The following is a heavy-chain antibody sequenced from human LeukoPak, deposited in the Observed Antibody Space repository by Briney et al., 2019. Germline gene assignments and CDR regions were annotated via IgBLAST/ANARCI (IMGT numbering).Heavy chain of an antibody. CDR1: GGTFSSYA. CDR3: ARGLIVVVAGAFDY. Sequence: GASVKVSCKASGGTFSSYAISWVRQAPGQGLEWMGRIIPILGIANYAQKFQGRVTITADKSTSTAYKELSSLRSEDTAVYYCARGLIVVVAGAFDYWGQGTLVTVSS. J-gene: IGHJ4*02. D-gene: IGHD2-2*01. V-gene: IGHV1-69*04. CDR2: IIPILGIA.